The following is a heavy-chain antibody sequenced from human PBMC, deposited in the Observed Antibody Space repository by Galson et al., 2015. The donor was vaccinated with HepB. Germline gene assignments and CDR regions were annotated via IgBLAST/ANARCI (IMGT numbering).Heavy chain of an antibody. CDR1: GFTFSSYA. V-gene: IGHV3-23*01. J-gene: IGHJ4*02. CDR2: ISGSGGRT. Sequence: SLRLSCAASGFTFSSYAMSWVRQAPGKGLEWVSGISGSGGRTYYADSVKGRFTISRDNSKNTLYLQMNSLRAEDTAVYYCAKDRAVVSVAFGWYYFDYWGQGTLVTVSS. D-gene: IGHD4-23*01. CDR3: AKDRAVVSVAFGWYYFDY.